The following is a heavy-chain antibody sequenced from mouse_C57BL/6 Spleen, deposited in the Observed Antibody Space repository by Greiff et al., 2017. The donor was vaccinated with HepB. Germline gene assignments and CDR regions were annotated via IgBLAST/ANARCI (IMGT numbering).Heavy chain of an antibody. CDR2: INPNNGGT. CDR3: AILRPAQTGGFAY. CDR1: GYTFTDYN. D-gene: IGHD3-2*02. Sequence: SGPELVKPGASVKIPCKASGYTFTDYNMDWVKQSHGKSLEWIGDINPNNGGTIYNQKFKGKATLTVDKSSSTAYMELRSLTSEDTAVYYCAILRPAQTGGFAYWGQGTLVTVSA. V-gene: IGHV1-18*01. J-gene: IGHJ3*01.